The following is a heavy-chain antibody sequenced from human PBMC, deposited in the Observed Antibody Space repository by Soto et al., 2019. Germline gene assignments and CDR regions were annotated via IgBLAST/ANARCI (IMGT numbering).Heavy chain of an antibody. Sequence: QVYLVQSGAEVKKPGSSVKISCKASGGIFSSNTINWVRQAAGQGLEWMGGIIPLLGTANYAEKFQGRVTITADKSTKTEYMELTSLRSEDTAVYYCASKAACGGDCYAFDSWGQATLDTVSS. CDR1: GGIFSSNT. J-gene: IGHJ4*02. V-gene: IGHV1-69*06. CDR2: IIPLLGTA. CDR3: ASKAACGGDCYAFDS. D-gene: IGHD2-21*02.